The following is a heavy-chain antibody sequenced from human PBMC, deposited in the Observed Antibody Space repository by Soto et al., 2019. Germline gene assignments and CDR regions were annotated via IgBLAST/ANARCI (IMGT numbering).Heavy chain of an antibody. Sequence: QVQLQESGPGLVKPSETLSLTCTVSGGSISSYYWSWIRRPPGKGLEWIGYIYYSGSTYYNPSLKSRVTISVDTSKNQFSLKLSSVTAADTAVYYCARMWVATIDYWGQGTLVTVSS. D-gene: IGHD5-12*01. CDR3: ARMWVATIDY. V-gene: IGHV4-59*04. CDR2: IYYSGST. J-gene: IGHJ4*02. CDR1: GGSISSYY.